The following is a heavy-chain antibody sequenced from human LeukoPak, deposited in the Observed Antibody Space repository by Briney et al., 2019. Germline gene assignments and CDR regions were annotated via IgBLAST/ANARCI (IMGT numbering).Heavy chain of an antibody. CDR2: ISGSGGST. CDR1: GFTFSSYA. D-gene: IGHD6-19*01. Sequence: GGSLLLSRAASGFTFSSYAMSWVRQAPGKGLEWVSAISGSGGSTYYADSVKGRFTIYRDNSKNTLYLQMNSLRAEDTAVYYCAKGVSGWPKYFDYWGQGTLVTVSS. CDR3: AKGVSGWPKYFDY. V-gene: IGHV3-23*01. J-gene: IGHJ4*02.